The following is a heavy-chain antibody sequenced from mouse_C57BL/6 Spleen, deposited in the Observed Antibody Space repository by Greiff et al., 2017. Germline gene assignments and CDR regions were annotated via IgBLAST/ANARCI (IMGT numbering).Heavy chain of an antibody. Sequence: QVQLKQSGAELVRPGASVTLSCKASGYTFTDYEMHWVKQTPVHGLEWIGAIDPETGGTAYNQKFKGKAILTADKSSSTAYMELRSLTSEDSAVYYCTIRWLLRSPYFDYWGQGTTLTVSS. CDR1: GYTFTDYE. CDR2: IDPETGGT. CDR3: TIRWLLRSPYFDY. V-gene: IGHV1-15*01. D-gene: IGHD2-3*01. J-gene: IGHJ2*01.